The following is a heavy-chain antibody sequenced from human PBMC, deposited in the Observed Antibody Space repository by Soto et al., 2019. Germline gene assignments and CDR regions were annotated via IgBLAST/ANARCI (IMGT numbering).Heavy chain of an antibody. J-gene: IGHJ6*02. D-gene: IGHD2-15*01. CDR3: ASFFGGRYCSGGSCYPNYYYYYGMDV. CDR2: ISSSSSYI. Sequence: EVQLVESGGGLIQPGGSLRLSCAASGFTVSSNYMSWVRQAPGKGLEWVSSISSSSSYIYYADSVKGRFTISRDNAKNSLYLQMNSLRAEDTAVYYCASFFGGRYCSGGSCYPNYYYYYGMDVWGQGTTVTVSS. CDR1: GFTVSSNY. V-gene: IGHV3-21*01.